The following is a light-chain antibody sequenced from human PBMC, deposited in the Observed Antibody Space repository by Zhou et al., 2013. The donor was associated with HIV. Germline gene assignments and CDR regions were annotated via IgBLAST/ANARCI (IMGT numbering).Light chain of an antibody. CDR2: AAS. CDR1: QTISTS. J-gene: IGKJ4*01. CDR3: QQYKTVPLT. Sequence: DIQMTQSPSTLSASVGDRVTITCRASQTISTSLAWYQQKPGKAPKRLIYAASSLQSGVPSRFSGSGSGTEFSLTITALQPDDFATYFCQQYKTVPLTFGGGTRV. V-gene: IGKV1-5*01.